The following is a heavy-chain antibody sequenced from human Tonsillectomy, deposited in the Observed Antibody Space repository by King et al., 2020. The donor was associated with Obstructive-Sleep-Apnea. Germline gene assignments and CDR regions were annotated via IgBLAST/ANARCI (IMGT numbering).Heavy chain of an antibody. V-gene: IGHV4-59*08. Sequence: VQLQESGPGLVKPSETLSLTCTVSGGSISSYYWSWIRQPPGKGLEWIGNFYYSGSTNYNPPPKSRVTISVDTSKNQFSLRLTSVTAADTAVYYCASYGSGYRVAFDIWGQGIMVTVPS. CDR3: ASYGSGYRVAFDI. J-gene: IGHJ3*02. D-gene: IGHD3-10*01. CDR2: FYYSGST. CDR1: GGSISSYY.